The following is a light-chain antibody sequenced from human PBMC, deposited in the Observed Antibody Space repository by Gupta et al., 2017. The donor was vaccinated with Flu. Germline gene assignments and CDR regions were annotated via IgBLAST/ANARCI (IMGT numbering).Light chain of an antibody. CDR1: QSVSSN. V-gene: IGKV3-15*01. J-gene: IGKJ3*01. Sequence: TLSVSPGERATLSCRASQSVSSNLAWYQQKPGQTPRLLIYGASTRATGIPARFSGGGSGTEFTLTISSLQSEDFAVYYCQQYNNWPGITFGPGTKVDIK. CDR3: QQYNNWPGIT. CDR2: GAS.